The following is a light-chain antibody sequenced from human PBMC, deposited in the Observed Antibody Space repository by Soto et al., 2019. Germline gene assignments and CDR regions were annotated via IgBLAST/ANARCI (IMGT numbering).Light chain of an antibody. CDR2: GAS. CDR1: QSVSSSY. CDR3: QQYGSSPKYT. J-gene: IGKJ2*01. Sequence: EIVLTQSPGTLSLSPGERATLSCRASQSVSSSYLAWYQHKPGQAPRLLIYGASSRATGIRDRFSGSGSGKDLTLTISRLEPEDFAVYYCQQYGSSPKYTFGQGTKLEIK. V-gene: IGKV3-20*01.